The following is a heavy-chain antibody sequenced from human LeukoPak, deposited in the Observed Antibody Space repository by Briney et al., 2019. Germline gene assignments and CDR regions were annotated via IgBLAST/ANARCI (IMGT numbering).Heavy chain of an antibody. CDR1: GDSISSTNYY. CDR2: IYYSGST. CDR3: ARDSWGSYFSY. D-gene: IGHD1-26*01. J-gene: IGHJ4*02. V-gene: IGHV4-39*07. Sequence: SETLSLTCTVSGDSISSTNYYWGWIRQPPGKGLEWIGSIYYSGSTYYNPSLKSRVTISVDTSKNQFSLKLSSVTAADTAVYYCARDSWGSYFSYWGQGTLVTVSS.